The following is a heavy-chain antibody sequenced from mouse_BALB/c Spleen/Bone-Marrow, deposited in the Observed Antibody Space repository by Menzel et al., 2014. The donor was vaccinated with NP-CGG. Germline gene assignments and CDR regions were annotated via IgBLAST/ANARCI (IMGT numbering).Heavy chain of an antibody. J-gene: IGHJ2*01. D-gene: IGHD2-12*01. V-gene: IGHV5-6-4*01. CDR3: TKDGDNNYSYYFNY. CDR1: GFTFSAYS. CDR2: ISSGGHDT. Sequence: EVKLQESGGGLVKPGGSLRLSCAASGFTFSAYSMSWVRQTPEKRLEWVATISSGGHDTYYPDSVKGRFTISRDNAKNTLYLQMNGLNAMDTAVYNCTKDGDNNYSYYFNYWGQGTTLTVSS.